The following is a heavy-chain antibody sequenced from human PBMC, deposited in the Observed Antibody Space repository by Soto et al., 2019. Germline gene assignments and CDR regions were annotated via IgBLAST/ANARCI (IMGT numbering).Heavy chain of an antibody. CDR1: GFTFSSYG. Sequence: LRLSCAASGFTFSSYGMHWVRQAPGKGLEWVAVISYDGSNKYYADSVKGRFTISRDNSKNTLYLQMNSLRAEDTAVYYCARAKRYSGSYPDAFEIWGQGTMVTVSS. CDR3: ARAKRYSGSYPDAFEI. D-gene: IGHD1-26*01. CDR2: ISYDGSNK. V-gene: IGHV3-30*03. J-gene: IGHJ3*02.